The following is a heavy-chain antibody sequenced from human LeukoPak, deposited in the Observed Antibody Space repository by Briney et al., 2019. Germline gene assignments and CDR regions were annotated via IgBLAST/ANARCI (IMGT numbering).Heavy chain of an antibody. Sequence: PGGSLRLSCAASGFTFRSSYMSWVRQAPGKGLEWVSIIYNGGSTYYADSVKGRFTISRDNSKDTVYPQMNSLRAEDTAVYYCAKISTPIPAAGAMDNWGQGTLVTVSS. V-gene: IGHV3-53*01. D-gene: IGHD6-13*01. J-gene: IGHJ4*02. CDR2: IYNGGST. CDR1: GFTFRSSY. CDR3: AKISTPIPAAGAMDN.